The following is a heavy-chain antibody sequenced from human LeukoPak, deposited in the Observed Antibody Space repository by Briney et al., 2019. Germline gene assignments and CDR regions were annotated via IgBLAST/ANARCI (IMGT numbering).Heavy chain of an antibody. CDR1: GFTFSSYW. J-gene: IGHJ4*02. CDR2: INRDGRST. CDR3: ARGGRDGYTTPQIYFDY. D-gene: IGHD5-24*01. Sequence: GGSLRLSCAASGFTFSSYWMHWVRHAPGKGLVWVSRINRDGRSTSYADSVKGRFTISRDNAKNTLYLQMNSLRAEDTAVYYCARGGRDGYTTPQIYFDYWGQGTLVTVSS. V-gene: IGHV3-74*01.